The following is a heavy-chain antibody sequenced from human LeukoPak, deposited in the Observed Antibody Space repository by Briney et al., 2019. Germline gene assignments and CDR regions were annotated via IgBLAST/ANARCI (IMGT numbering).Heavy chain of an antibody. V-gene: IGHV3-23*01. Sequence: PGGSLRLSCAASGFTFSSYAMSWVRQAPGKGLEWVSAISGSGGSTYYADSVKGRFTISRDNSKNTLSLQMNSLRADDTALYYCAKGQNGALRDYWGQGTLVTVSS. J-gene: IGHJ4*02. CDR2: ISGSGGST. CDR3: AKGQNGALRDY. CDR1: GFTFSSYA. D-gene: IGHD4-17*01.